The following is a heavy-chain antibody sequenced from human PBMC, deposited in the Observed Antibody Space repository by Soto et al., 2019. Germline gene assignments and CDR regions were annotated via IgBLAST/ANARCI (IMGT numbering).Heavy chain of an antibody. V-gene: IGHV3-7*01. CDR2: IKEDGSEK. J-gene: IGHJ3*02. Sequence: EVQLVESGGGLVQPGGSLRLSCAASGFTVSTYWMTWVRQAPGKGLEWVAHIKEDGSEKNYVDSVKGRFTISSDKAKNPVYLHVNSLRVEATAVYYCARVAGSSGDYVDRAVDIWGQGTMVTVSS. CDR1: GFTVSTYW. CDR3: ARVAGSSGDYVDRAVDI. D-gene: IGHD6-19*01.